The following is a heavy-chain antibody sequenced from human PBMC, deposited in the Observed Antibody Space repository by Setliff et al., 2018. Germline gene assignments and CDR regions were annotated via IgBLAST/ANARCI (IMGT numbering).Heavy chain of an antibody. V-gene: IGHV3-48*03. CDR3: ARRLPYFGMDV. J-gene: IGHJ6*02. CDR2: THTDGITI. CDR1: GFTFKTYE. Sequence: GESLRLSCEASGFTFKTYEMIWVRQAPGEGLERVSKTHTDGITIYSDSVRGRFTIFRDSAKNSLQLQMTSLSAEDTAVYYCARRLPYFGMDVWGQGTTVTVSS. D-gene: IGHD2-15*01.